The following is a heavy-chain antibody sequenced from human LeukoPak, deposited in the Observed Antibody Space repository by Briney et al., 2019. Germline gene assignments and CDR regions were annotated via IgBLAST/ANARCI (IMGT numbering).Heavy chain of an antibody. V-gene: IGHV3-20*04. J-gene: IGHJ4*02. Sequence: GGSLRLSCAASGFNFHDYGMSWVRQAPGKGLEWVSSINWNGGSTGYADSVKGRFTISRDNAKNSLYLQMNSLRAEDTALYYCARAGLYNWNYEGTAYFDYWGQGTLVTVSS. CDR2: INWNGGST. CDR1: GFNFHDYG. CDR3: ARAGLYNWNYEGTAYFDY. D-gene: IGHD1-7*01.